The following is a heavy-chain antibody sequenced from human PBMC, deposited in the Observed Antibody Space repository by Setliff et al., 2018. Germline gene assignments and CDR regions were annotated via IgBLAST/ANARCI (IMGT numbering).Heavy chain of an antibody. Sequence: SETLSLTCTVSGGSISSSYWSWIRQPPGKGLEWIGYIYSSGSTNNNPSLKSRATISEDMSKNQFSLKVSSVTAADTAIYYCALSSSWFKDFQHWGQGTLVTVSS. D-gene: IGHD6-13*01. V-gene: IGHV4-59*01. CDR3: ALSSSWFKDFQH. CDR2: IYSSGST. CDR1: GGSISSSY. J-gene: IGHJ1*01.